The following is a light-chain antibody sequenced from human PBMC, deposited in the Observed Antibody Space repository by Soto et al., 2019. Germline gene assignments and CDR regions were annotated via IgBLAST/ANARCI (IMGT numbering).Light chain of an antibody. CDR2: YDD. J-gene: IGLJ1*01. CDR3: AAWDDSLNGYV. V-gene: IGLV1-36*01. CDR1: SSNIGNNA. Sequence: QDVLTQPPSVSEAPRQRVTISCSGSSSNIGNNAVNWYQQLPGKAPKLLIYYDDLLPSGVSDRFSGSKSGTSASLAISGLQSEDEADYYCAAWDDSLNGYVFGTGTKLTVL.